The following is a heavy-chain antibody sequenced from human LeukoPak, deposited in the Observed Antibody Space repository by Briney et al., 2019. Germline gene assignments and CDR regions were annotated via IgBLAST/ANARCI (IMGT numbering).Heavy chain of an antibody. V-gene: IGHV3-23*01. CDR1: GFTFSSYA. CDR2: ISGSGGST. D-gene: IGHD4-23*01. CDR3: ARDRAPTSRQDGGNVAY. Sequence: PGGSLRLSCAASGFTFSSYAMSWVRQAPGKGLEWVSAISGSGGSTYYADSVKGRFTISRDNAKNSLYLQMNSLRAEDTAVYYCARDRAPTSRQDGGNVAYWGQGTLVTVSS. J-gene: IGHJ4*02.